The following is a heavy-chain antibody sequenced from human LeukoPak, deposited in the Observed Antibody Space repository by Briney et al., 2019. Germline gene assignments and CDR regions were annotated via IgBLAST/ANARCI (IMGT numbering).Heavy chain of an antibody. CDR1: GFTFSSYG. V-gene: IGHV3-33*01. CDR3: ARDAGERWTVDFDY. Sequence: PGESLRLSCAASGFTFSSYGMHWVRQAPAKGLEWVAFIWYDESKNSHADSVKGRFTISRDNSKNTLYLQMDSLRAEDTAVYYCARDAGERWTVDFDYWGQGTLVTVSS. J-gene: IGHJ4*02. D-gene: IGHD3/OR15-3a*01. CDR2: IWYDESKN.